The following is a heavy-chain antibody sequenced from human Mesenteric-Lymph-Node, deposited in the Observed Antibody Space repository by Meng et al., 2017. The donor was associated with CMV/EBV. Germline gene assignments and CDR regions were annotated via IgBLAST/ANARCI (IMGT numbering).Heavy chain of an antibody. D-gene: IGHD2-2*02. CDR3: ARDQLLYRGVHYYYYYGMDV. V-gene: IGHV1-2*02. CDR2: ISPNSGGT. Sequence: ASVKVSCKASGYPFTSYYMHWVRQAPGQGLEWMAWISPNSGGTNYAQKFQGRVTMTRDTSISTTYMEVSSLRSDDTAVYYCARDQLLYRGVHYYYYYGMDVWGQGTTVTVSS. J-gene: IGHJ6*02. CDR1: GYPFTSYY.